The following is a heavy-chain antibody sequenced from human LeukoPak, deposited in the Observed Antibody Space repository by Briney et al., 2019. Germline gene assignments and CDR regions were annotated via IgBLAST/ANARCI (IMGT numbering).Heavy chain of an antibody. CDR2: IYYSGST. V-gene: IGHV4-59*01. Sequence: SETLSLTCTVPGGSISSYYWSWIRQPPGKGLEWIGYIYYSGSTNYNPSLKSRVTISVDTSKNQFSLKLNSVTAADTAVYYCARAIVGYYDILTGSRYYYGMDVWGQGTTVTVSS. CDR1: GGSISSYY. D-gene: IGHD3-9*01. J-gene: IGHJ6*02. CDR3: ARAIVGYYDILTGSRYYYGMDV.